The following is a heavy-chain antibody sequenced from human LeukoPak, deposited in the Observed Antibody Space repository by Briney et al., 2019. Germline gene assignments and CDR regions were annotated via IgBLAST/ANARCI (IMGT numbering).Heavy chain of an antibody. CDR1: GGSISSYY. J-gene: IGHJ5*02. Sequence: PSETLSLTCTVSGGSISSYYWSWIRQPPGMGLEGIGYIYYSGSTNYNPSLKSRVTISVDTSKNQFSLKLSSVTAADTAVYYCATGGNSVGWFDPWGQGTLVTVSS. V-gene: IGHV4-59*01. D-gene: IGHD4-23*01. CDR2: IYYSGST. CDR3: ATGGNSVGWFDP.